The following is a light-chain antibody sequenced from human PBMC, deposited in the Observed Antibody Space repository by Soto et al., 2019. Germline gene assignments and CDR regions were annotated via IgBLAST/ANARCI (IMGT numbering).Light chain of an antibody. CDR3: SSYTSSTAYV. J-gene: IGLJ1*01. CDR1: SSDVGGYNY. V-gene: IGLV2-14*01. CDR2: EVS. Sequence: QSVLTQPASVSGSPGQSITISCTGTSSDVGGYNYVSWYQLHPGKAPKLMVHEVSNRPSGVSNRFSGSKSGNTASLTISGLQAEDEADYYCSSYTSSTAYVFGTGTKVTVL.